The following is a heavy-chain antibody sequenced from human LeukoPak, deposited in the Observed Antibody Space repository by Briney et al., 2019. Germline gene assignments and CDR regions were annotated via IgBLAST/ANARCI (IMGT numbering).Heavy chain of an antibody. D-gene: IGHD6-6*01. CDR2: IYYSGST. V-gene: IGHV4-39*01. CDR1: GGSISSSSSYY. J-gene: IGHJ4*02. Sequence: SETLSLTCTVSGGSISSSSSYYWAWIRQPPGKGLEWIGIIYYSGSTYYNPSLKSRVTISADTSRNQFSLKLSSVTAADTAVYYCARQFDYSSSKPFDYWGQGNLVTVSS. CDR3: ARQFDYSSSKPFDY.